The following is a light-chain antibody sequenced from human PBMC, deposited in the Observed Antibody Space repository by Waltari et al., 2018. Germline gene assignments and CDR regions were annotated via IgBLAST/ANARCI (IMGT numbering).Light chain of an antibody. J-gene: IGKJ4*01. Sequence: EIVLTQSTGPLSLSPGERATLSCRASQSVTSISLAWYQEKLGQAPRLLIYGTSTRATGIPDRFSGSGSGTDFTLTISRLEPEDFAVYYCQQYDGEVVTFGGGTKVEI. CDR2: GTS. CDR1: QSVTSIS. V-gene: IGKV3-20*01. CDR3: QQYDGEVVT.